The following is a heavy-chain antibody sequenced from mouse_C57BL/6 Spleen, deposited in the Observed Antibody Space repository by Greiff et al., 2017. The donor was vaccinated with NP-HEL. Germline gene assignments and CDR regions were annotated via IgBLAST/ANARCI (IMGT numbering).Heavy chain of an antibody. CDR2: ISSGGSYT. CDR1: GFTFSSYG. V-gene: IGHV5-6*02. J-gene: IGHJ3*01. D-gene: IGHD1-1*01. CDR3: ASVDYYGSSPFAY. Sequence: DVKLVESGGDLVKPGGSLKLSCAASGFTFSSYGMSWVRQTPDKRLEWVATISSGGSYTYYPDSVKGRFTISRDNAKNTLYLQMSSLKSEDTAMYYCASVDYYGSSPFAYWGQGTLVTVSA.